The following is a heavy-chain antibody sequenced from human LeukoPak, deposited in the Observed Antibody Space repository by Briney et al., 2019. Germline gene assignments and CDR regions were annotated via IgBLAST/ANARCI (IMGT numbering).Heavy chain of an antibody. Sequence: PGGSLRLSCAASGFTFSGYSMNWVRQAPGKGLEWVSFISSSSSYIHYADSVKGRFTISRDNAKNSLYLQMNSLRADDTAVYYCARDLVDGFPTFDYWGQGTLVTVSS. D-gene: IGHD2-2*01. J-gene: IGHJ4*02. V-gene: IGHV3-21*01. CDR3: ARDLVDGFPTFDY. CDR1: GFTFSGYS. CDR2: ISSSSSYI.